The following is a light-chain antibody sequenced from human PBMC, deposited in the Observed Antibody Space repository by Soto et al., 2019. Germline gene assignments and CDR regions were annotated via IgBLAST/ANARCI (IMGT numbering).Light chain of an antibody. J-gene: IGKJ4*01. CDR2: FGS. Sequence: DIVMTQSPISLPVTPGEPASISCRSSQSLLHSSGHNCLDWYLQKPGQSPQLLIYFGSNRASGVTDRFSGSGSGTDFTLKISRVEAEDVGLYYCMQTLQTPLTFGGGTKVEIK. CDR1: QSLLHSSGHNC. CDR3: MQTLQTPLT. V-gene: IGKV2-28*01.